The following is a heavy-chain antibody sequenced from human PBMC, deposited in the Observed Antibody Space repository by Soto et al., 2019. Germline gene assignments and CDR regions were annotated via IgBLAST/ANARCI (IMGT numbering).Heavy chain of an antibody. Sequence: QVQLVQSGAEVKKPGSSVKVSCKASGGTFSSYAISWVRQAPGQGLEWMGGIIPIFGTANYAQKFQGRVTSTADEPTRRAYMEVGSLRSEDTAVYYCARQRVSHTSYYYYGMDVWGQGTTVTVSS. CDR1: GGTFSSYA. V-gene: IGHV1-69*12. CDR2: IIPIFGTA. J-gene: IGHJ6*02. CDR3: ARQRVSHTSYYYYGMDV. D-gene: IGHD6-13*01.